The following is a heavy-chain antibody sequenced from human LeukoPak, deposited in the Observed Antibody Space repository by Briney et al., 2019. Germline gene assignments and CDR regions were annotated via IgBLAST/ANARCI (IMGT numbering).Heavy chain of an antibody. Sequence: ASVKVSCKASGGTFSSYAISWVRQAPGQGLEWMGGIIPIFGTAKSAQKFQGRVTITADESTSTAYMELSSLRSDDTAVYFCARDHRLQLENWFDPWGQGTLVTVSS. CDR3: ARDHRLQLENWFDP. J-gene: IGHJ5*02. CDR1: GGTFSSYA. CDR2: IIPIFGTA. D-gene: IGHD2-2*01. V-gene: IGHV1-69*13.